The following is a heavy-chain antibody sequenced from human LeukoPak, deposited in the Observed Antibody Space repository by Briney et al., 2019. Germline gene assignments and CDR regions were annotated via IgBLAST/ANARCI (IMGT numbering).Heavy chain of an antibody. CDR1: GFSFSSFG. V-gene: IGHV3-23*01. J-gene: IGHJ4*02. Sequence: GGSLRLSCAASGFSFSSFGMSWVRQAPGKGLEWVSRISGSDGSTDYADSVKGRFTISRDNSRNTLYLQMNSLRAEDTAIYYCAKFYRATRGACDSWGQGTLVTVSS. D-gene: IGHD2-21*02. CDR3: AKFYRATRGACDS. CDR2: ISGSDGST.